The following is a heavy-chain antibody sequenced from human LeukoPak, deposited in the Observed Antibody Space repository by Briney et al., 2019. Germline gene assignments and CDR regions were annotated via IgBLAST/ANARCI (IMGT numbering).Heavy chain of an antibody. V-gene: IGHV1-2*06. Sequence: ASVKVSCKASGYTFTGYYMHWVRQAPGQGLEWMGRINPNSGGTNYAQKFQGRVTMTRDTSISTAYMELSRLRSDDTAVYYCARGAHYHDSSEGFDYWGQGTLVTVSS. J-gene: IGHJ4*02. CDR2: INPNSGGT. D-gene: IGHD3-22*01. CDR1: GYTFTGYY. CDR3: ARGAHYHDSSEGFDY.